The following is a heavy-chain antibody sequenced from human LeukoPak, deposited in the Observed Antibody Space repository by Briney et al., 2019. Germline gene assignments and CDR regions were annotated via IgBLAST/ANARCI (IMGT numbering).Heavy chain of an antibody. CDR1: GGSISSYY. J-gene: IGHJ2*01. D-gene: IGHD6-25*01. Sequence: SETLSLTCTVSGGSISSYYWSWIRQPAGKGLEWIGRIYASGSTNYNSSLKSRVTMSVDPSKNQFSLKLSSVTAADTAVYYCARETAAGYWYFDLWGRGTLVTVSS. CDR2: IYASGST. V-gene: IGHV4-4*07. CDR3: ARETAAGYWYFDL.